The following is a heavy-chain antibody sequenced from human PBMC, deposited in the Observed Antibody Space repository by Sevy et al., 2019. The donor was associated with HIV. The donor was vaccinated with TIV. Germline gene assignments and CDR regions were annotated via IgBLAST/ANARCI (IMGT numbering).Heavy chain of an antibody. V-gene: IGHV3-9*01. CDR2: ISWNSASR. D-gene: IGHD2-21*02. Sequence: GGCLRLSCAASGFKFDDYAMYWVRQVSGKGLEWVSGISWNSASRGYADSVKGRFTISRDNSRNSLYLQMSSLRAEDTALYYCVRDKALRRTVSGVTAFDYWGRGTQVTVSS. CDR1: GFKFDDYA. CDR3: VRDKALRRTVSGVTAFDY. J-gene: IGHJ4*02.